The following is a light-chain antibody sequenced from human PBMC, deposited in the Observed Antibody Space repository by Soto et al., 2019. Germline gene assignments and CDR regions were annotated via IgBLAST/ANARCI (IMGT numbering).Light chain of an antibody. CDR3: QQSYSTPHT. CDR2: AVS. J-gene: IGKJ1*01. CDR1: QSISSY. Sequence: DIQMTQSPSSLSASVGDRVTISCLASQSISSYLHWYKQKPGKAPELLIHAVSTLQSGVPSSFSGSGSGTDFTLTISSLRPEDFATYYCQQSYSTPHTFGQGTKVDIK. V-gene: IGKV1-39*01.